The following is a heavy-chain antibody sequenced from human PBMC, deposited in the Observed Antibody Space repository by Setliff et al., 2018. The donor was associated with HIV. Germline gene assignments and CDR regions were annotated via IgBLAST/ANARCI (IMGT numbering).Heavy chain of an antibody. Sequence: ASVKVSCKASGYSFTTYGISWVRQAAGQGLEWVGWISVYNGQTLYAQKVQDRITVTMDIPKDTAYMELRGLTPDDTAVYYCARGHHLYWYFDLWGPGTLVTVSS. CDR2: ISVYNGQT. V-gene: IGHV1-18*01. CDR1: GYSFTTYG. CDR3: ARGHHLYWYFDL. J-gene: IGHJ2*01.